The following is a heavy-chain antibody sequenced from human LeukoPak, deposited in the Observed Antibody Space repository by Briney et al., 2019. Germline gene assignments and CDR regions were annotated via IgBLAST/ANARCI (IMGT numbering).Heavy chain of an antibody. CDR3: AKGDQYYDFWSGSYYYYYMDV. D-gene: IGHD3-3*01. Sequence: GGSLRLSCAASGFTFSSYGMSWVRQAPGKGLEWVSAISGSGGSTYYADSVKGRFTISRDNSKNTLYLQMNSLRAEDTAVYYCAKGDQYYDFWSGSYYYYYMDVWGKGTTVTVSS. V-gene: IGHV3-23*01. J-gene: IGHJ6*03. CDR2: ISGSGGST. CDR1: GFTFSSYG.